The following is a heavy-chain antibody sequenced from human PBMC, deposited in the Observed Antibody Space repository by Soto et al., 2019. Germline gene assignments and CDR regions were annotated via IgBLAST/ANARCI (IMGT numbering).Heavy chain of an antibody. Sequence: SETPSLTCTVSGCSISSSSYYWGWIRQPPGKGLEWIGSIYYSGSTYYNPSLKSRVTISVDTSKNQFSLKLSSVTAADTAVYYCARPLRYFDWFIWGQGTLVTVSS. CDR2: IYYSGST. CDR1: GCSISSSSYY. CDR3: ARPLRYFDWFI. V-gene: IGHV4-39*01. D-gene: IGHD3-9*01. J-gene: IGHJ4*02.